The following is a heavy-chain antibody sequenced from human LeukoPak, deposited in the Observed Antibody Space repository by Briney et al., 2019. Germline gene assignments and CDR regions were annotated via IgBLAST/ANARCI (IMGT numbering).Heavy chain of an antibody. Sequence: SETLSLTCTVSGGSISSYYWSWIRQPPGKGLEWIGYIYYSGSTNYNPSLKSRVTISVDTSKNQSSLKLSSVTAADTAVYYCARASAHGSSWYFDIWGQGTMVTVSS. D-gene: IGHD6-13*01. CDR2: IYYSGST. J-gene: IGHJ3*02. CDR1: GGSISSYY. CDR3: ARASAHGSSWYFDI. V-gene: IGHV4-59*01.